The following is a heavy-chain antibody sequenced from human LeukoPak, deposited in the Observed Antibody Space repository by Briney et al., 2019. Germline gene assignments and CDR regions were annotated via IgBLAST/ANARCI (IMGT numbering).Heavy chain of an antibody. CDR1: GYTFTSYD. J-gene: IGHJ4*02. CDR2: MNPNSGNT. V-gene: IGHV1-8*01. D-gene: IGHD3-10*01. Sequence: ASVKVSCKASGYTFTSYDINWVRQATGQGLEWMGWMNPNSGNTGYAQKFQGRVTTTRNTSISTAYMELSSLRSEDTAVYYCARAFTMVRGVPSYWGQGTLVTVSS. CDR3: ARAFTMVRGVPSY.